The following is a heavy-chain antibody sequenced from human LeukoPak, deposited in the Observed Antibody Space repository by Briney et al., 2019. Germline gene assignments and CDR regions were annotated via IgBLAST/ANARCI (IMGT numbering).Heavy chain of an antibody. D-gene: IGHD1-26*01. CDR3: ASGRGSYDY. CDR1: GGSISGYY. Sequence: SETLSLTCTVSGGSISGYYWSWIRQPPGKGLEWIGYIYYSGSTNYNPSLKSRVTISVDTSKNQFSLKLSSVTAADTAVYYCASGRGSYDYWGQGTLVTVSS. V-gene: IGHV4-59*01. CDR2: IYYSGST. J-gene: IGHJ4*02.